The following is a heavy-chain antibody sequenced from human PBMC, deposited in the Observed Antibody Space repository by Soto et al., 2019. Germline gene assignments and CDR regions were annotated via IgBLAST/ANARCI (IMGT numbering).Heavy chain of an antibody. J-gene: IGHJ4*02. D-gene: IGHD5-18*01. CDR3: ARYVDTKGGFDY. CDR1: GGSISSGDYY. V-gene: IGHV4-61*08. CDR2: IYYSGST. Sequence: SETLSLTCTVSGGSISSGDYYWSWIRQPPGKGLEWIGYIYYSGSTNYNPSLKSRVTISVDTSKNQFSLKLSSVTAADTAVYYCARYVDTKGGFDYWGQGTLVTVSS.